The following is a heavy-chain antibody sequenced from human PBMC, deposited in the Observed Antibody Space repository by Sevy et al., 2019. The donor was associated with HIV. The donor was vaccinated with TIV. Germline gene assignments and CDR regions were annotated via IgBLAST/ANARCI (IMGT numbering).Heavy chain of an antibody. CDR2: ISGSGRST. CDR1: GFTFTSYA. J-gene: IGHJ6*02. CDR3: AKGYCSGGSCPRDYYYYGMDV. V-gene: IGHV3-23*01. Sequence: GGSLRLSCAASGFTFTSYAMDWVRQAPGRGLDWVSSISGSGRSTYYADSVEGRFTISRDNSKNTLSLQMNSLRADDTAVYYCAKGYCSGGSCPRDYYYYGMDVWGQWTTVTVSS. D-gene: IGHD2-15*01.